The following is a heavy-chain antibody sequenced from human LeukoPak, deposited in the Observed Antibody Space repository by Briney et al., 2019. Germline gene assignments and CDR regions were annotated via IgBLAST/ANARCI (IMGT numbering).Heavy chain of an antibody. D-gene: IGHD3-22*01. J-gene: IGHJ4*02. V-gene: IGHV3-7*01. CDR1: GFTFSSYW. Sequence: GGSLRLSCAASGFTFSSYWMSWVRQAPGKGREWVANIKQDGSEKYYVDSVKGRFTISRDNAKNSLYLQMNSLRAEDTAVYYCARAMSYYYDSSGYYYRAGYFDYWGQGTLVTVSS. CDR2: IKQDGSEK. CDR3: ARAMSYYYDSSGYYYRAGYFDY.